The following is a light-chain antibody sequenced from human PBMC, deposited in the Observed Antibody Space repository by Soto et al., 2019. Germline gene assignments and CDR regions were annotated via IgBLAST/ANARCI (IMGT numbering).Light chain of an antibody. Sequence: QSVLTQPPSVSVAPGQRVTISCTGSSSNIVAGYDVHGYQQLPGTAPKLLIYGNSKRPSGVPDRFSGSKSGTSASLAISGLQADDEADYYCQSYDSRLSEGVFGGGTKLTVL. CDR1: SSNIVAGYD. J-gene: IGLJ2*01. CDR2: GNS. CDR3: QSYDSRLSEGV. V-gene: IGLV1-40*01.